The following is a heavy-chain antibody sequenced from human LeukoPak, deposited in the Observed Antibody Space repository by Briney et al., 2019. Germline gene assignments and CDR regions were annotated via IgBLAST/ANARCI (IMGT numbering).Heavy chain of an antibody. D-gene: IGHD3-10*01. CDR2: ISSSSSYI. CDR1: GFTFSSYS. CDR3: ARDLFGSGFDY. V-gene: IGHV3-21*01. J-gene: IGHJ4*02. Sequence: GGSLRLSCAASGFTFSSYSMNRVRQAPGKGLEWVSSISSSSSYIYYADSVKGRFTISRDNAKNSLYLQMNSLRAEDTAVYYCARDLFGSGFDYWGQGTLVTVSS.